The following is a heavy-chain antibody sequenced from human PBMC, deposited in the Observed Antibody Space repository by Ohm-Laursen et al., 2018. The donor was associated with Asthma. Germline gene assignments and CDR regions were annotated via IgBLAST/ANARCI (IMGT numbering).Heavy chain of an antibody. CDR1: GGTFSSYA. J-gene: IGHJ3*02. Sequence: ASVKVSCKVSGGTFSSYAISWVRQAPGQGLEWMGIINPSGGSTSYAQKFQGRVTMTRDTSTSTVYMELSSLRSEDTAVYYCAKSGWHDAFDIWGQGTMVTVSS. D-gene: IGHD6-19*01. V-gene: IGHV1-46*01. CDR2: INPSGGST. CDR3: AKSGWHDAFDI.